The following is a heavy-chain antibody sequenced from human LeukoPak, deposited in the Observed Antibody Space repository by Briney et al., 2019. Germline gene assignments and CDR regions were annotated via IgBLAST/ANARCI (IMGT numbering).Heavy chain of an antibody. CDR3: AKAPIAAAGRIY. CDR2: IRYDGSNK. J-gene: IGHJ4*02. V-gene: IGHV3-30*02. Sequence: GGSLRLSCAASGFTFSSYGTHWVRQAPGKGLEWVAFIRYDGSNKYYADSVKGRFTISRDNSKNTLYLQMNSLRAEDTAVYYCAKAPIAAAGRIYWGQGTLVTVSS. CDR1: GFTFSSYG. D-gene: IGHD6-13*01.